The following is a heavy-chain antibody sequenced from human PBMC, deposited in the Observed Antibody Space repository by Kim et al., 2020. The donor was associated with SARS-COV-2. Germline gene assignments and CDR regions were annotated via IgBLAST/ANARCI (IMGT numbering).Heavy chain of an antibody. D-gene: IGHD3-10*01. CDR2: TYYSGST. J-gene: IGHJ1*01. V-gene: IGHV4-59*13. CDR3: ARSSGYYNSAEYFQH. CDR1: GGSISGYY. Sequence: SETLSLTCTVSGGSISGYYWSWIRQPPGKGLEWIGFTYYSGSTNYNPSLKSRVSISVDTSKNQFSLEVFSVTAADTAVYYCARSSGYYNSAEYFQHWGQGTLVTVSS.